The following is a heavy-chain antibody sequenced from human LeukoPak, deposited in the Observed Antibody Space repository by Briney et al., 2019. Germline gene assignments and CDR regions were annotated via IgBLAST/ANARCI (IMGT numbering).Heavy chain of an antibody. CDR3: ARENWVDAFDI. J-gene: IGHJ3*02. V-gene: IGHV3-48*04. Sequence: GGSLRLSCAAPGYTFSSYSTKWVRQGPGKGLWWVSYISSSGRNIYYADSVKGRFTISRDNAKSSRYLQMNSLRAEGTAVYYCARENWVDAFDIWGQGTMVTVSS. CDR2: ISSSGRNI. D-gene: IGHD7-27*01. CDR1: GYTFSSYS.